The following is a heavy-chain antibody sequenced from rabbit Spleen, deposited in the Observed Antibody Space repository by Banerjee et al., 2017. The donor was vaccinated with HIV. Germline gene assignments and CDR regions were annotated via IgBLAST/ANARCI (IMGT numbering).Heavy chain of an antibody. Sequence: EQLEESGGGLVKPEGSLTLTCKASGVSLNDKDVMCWVRQAPGKGLEWIACIYTGNSKTYYANWAKGRFTISKTSSTTVTLQMTSLTVADTATYFCARDLVAVIGWNFNLWGPGTLVTVS. CDR2: IYTGNSKT. CDR1: GVSLNDKDV. D-gene: IGHD1-1*01. V-gene: IGHV1S45*01. CDR3: ARDLVAVIGWNFNL. J-gene: IGHJ4*01.